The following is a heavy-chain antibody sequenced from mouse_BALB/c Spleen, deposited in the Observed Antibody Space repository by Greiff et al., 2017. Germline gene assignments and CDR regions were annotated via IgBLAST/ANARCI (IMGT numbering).Heavy chain of an antibody. J-gene: IGHJ4*01. CDR2: INSNGGST. Sequence: EVQGVESGGGLVKLGGSLKLSCAASGFTFSSYYMSWVRQTPEKRLELVAAINSNGGSTYYPDTVKGRFTISRDNAKNTLYLQMSSLKSEDTALYYCARHGWLLLYAMDYWGQGTSVTVSS. D-gene: IGHD2-3*01. V-gene: IGHV5-6-2*01. CDR1: GFTFSSYY. CDR3: ARHGWLLLYAMDY.